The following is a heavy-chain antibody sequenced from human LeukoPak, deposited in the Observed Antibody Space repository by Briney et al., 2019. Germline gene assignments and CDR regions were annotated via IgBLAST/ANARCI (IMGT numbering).Heavy chain of an antibody. CDR2: IIPIFGTA. CDR3: ARGPSIAVAFDY. J-gene: IGHJ4*02. Sequence: SVKVSCKAPGGTFSSYAISWVRQAPGQGLEWMGGIIPIFGTANYAQKFQGRVTITADESTSTAYMELSSLRSEDTAVYYCARGPSIAVAFDYWGQGTLVTVSS. D-gene: IGHD6-19*01. CDR1: GGTFSSYA. V-gene: IGHV1-69*01.